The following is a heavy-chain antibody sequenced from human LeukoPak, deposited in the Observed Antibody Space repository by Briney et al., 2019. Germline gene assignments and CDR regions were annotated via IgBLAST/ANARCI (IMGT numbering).Heavy chain of an antibody. J-gene: IGHJ5*02. Sequence: SETLSLTCTVSGGSISSGGYYWSWIRQHPGKGLEWIGYIYYSGSTYYNPSLKSRVTISVDTSKNQFSLKLSSVTAADTAVCYCARVSLRNWFDPWGQGTLVTVSS. CDR1: GGSISSGGYY. D-gene: IGHD5/OR15-5a*01. CDR3: ARVSLRNWFDP. V-gene: IGHV4-31*03. CDR2: IYYSGST.